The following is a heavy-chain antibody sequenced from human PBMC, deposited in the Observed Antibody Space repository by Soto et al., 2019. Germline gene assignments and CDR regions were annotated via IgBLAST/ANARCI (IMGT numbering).Heavy chain of an antibody. CDR2: INPSGAT. V-gene: IGHV1-46*01. Sequence: ASVKVSCKASEYTSTNYYVHWVRQAPGQGPEWMGIINPSGATTYAQKFQVRVTMTRDTSTSTVYMELSSLISEDTAVYYCAGGSESYYYAMDVWGQGTTVTVSS. J-gene: IGHJ6*02. CDR3: AGGSESYYYAMDV. CDR1: EYTSTNYY.